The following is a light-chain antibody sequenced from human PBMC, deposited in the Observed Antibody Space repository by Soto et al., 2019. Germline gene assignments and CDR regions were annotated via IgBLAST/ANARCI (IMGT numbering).Light chain of an antibody. V-gene: IGLV2-11*01. J-gene: IGLJ1*01. CDR2: DVS. CDR1: SSDVGGYNY. CDR3: CSYAGSYTFPYV. Sequence: QSALTQPRSVSGSPGQSVTISCTGTSSDVGGYNYVSWYQHHPGKAPKLIIYDVSKRPSGVPDRFSGSKSGNTAPLSISGLQAEDEADYYCCSYAGSYTFPYVFGTGTKVTVL.